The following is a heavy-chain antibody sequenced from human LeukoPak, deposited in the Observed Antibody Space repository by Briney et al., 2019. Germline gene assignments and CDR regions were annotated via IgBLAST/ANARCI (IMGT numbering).Heavy chain of an antibody. CDR2: ISWNSGSI. Sequence: GGSLRLSCAASGFTFDDYAMHWIRQAPGKGLEWVSGISWNSGSIGYADSVKGRFTISRDNAKNSLYLQMNSLRAEDMALYYCAKDLFIYSSSSPFDYWGQGTLVTVSS. CDR3: AKDLFIYSSSSPFDY. J-gene: IGHJ4*02. D-gene: IGHD6-6*01. V-gene: IGHV3-9*03. CDR1: GFTFDDYA.